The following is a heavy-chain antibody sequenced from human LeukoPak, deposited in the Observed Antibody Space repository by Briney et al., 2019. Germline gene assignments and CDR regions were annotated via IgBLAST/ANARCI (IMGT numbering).Heavy chain of an antibody. CDR1: NGSFNSYY. Sequence: SETLSLTCAVYNGSFNSYYWIWIRQPPGKGLEWIGEVNHSGSANYNPSLKNRVTISLDTSKNQFSLKLSSVTAADTAVYYCARGYCRGGSCYFFWYFDLWGRGTLVTVSS. J-gene: IGHJ2*01. CDR2: VNHSGSA. CDR3: ARGYCRGGSCYFFWYFDL. V-gene: IGHV4-34*01. D-gene: IGHD2-15*01.